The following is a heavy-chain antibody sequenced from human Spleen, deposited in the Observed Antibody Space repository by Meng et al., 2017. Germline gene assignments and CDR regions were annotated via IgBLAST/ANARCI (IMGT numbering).Heavy chain of an antibody. CDR1: GFTFSNHY. CDR3: SGHIDY. Sequence: GESLKISCAASGFTFSNHYMTWVRQAPGKGLEWVGRMKSIIDGGTTDYTAPVKGRFTISRDDSQSTLFLEMNSLKTEDTAVYYCSGHIDYWGQGTLVTVSS. J-gene: IGHJ4*02. D-gene: IGHD5-12*01. CDR2: MKSIIDGGTT. V-gene: IGHV3-15*01.